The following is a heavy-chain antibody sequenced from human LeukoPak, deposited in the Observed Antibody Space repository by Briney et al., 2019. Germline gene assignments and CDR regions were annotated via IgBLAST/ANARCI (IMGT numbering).Heavy chain of an antibody. D-gene: IGHD2-2*01. CDR3: ARQLGYCSSTSCSYFDY. J-gene: IGHJ4*02. V-gene: IGHV4-31*03. CDR2: IYYSGST. CDR1: GDSISSGGYY. Sequence: SETLSLTCTVSGDSISSGGYYWSWIRQHPGKGLEWIGYIYYSGSTYYNPSLKSRVTISVDTSKNQFSLKLSSVTAADTAVYYCARQLGYCSSTSCSYFDYWGQGTLVTVSS.